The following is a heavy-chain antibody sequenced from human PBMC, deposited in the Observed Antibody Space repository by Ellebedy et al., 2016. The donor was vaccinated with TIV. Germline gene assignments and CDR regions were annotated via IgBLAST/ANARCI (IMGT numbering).Heavy chain of an antibody. CDR2: ISYDGSNK. V-gene: IGHV3-30-3*01. J-gene: IGHJ4*02. D-gene: IGHD3-22*01. Sequence: GGSLRLXXAASGFTFSSYAMHWVRQAPGKGLEWVAVISYDGSNKYYADSVRGRFTISRDNSKNTLYLQMNSLRAEDTAVYYCAREDSSGYYSGFDYWGQGTLVTVSS. CDR1: GFTFSSYA. CDR3: AREDSSGYYSGFDY.